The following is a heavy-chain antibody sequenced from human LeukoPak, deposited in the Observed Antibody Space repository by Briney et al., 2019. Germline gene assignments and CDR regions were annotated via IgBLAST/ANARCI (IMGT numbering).Heavy chain of an antibody. CDR2: IYYSGST. CDR1: GGSISSSSYY. Sequence: SETLSLTCTVSGGSISSSSYYWGWIRQPPGKGLEWIGSIYYSGSTYYNPSLKSRVTISVDTSKNQFSLKLSSVTAADTAVYYCARDSARSIAADWGFDPWGQGTLVTVSS. CDR3: ARDSARSIAADWGFDP. D-gene: IGHD6-6*01. V-gene: IGHV4-39*07. J-gene: IGHJ5*02.